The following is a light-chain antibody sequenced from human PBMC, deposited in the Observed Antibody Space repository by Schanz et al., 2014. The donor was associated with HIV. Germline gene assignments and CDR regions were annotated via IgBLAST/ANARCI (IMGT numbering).Light chain of an antibody. V-gene: IGKV4-1*01. CDR1: QSVLYNSNNKNY. Sequence: DIVMTQSPDSLAVSLGERATIHCKSSQSVLYNSNNKNYLAWYQKKPGQPPKLLIYWASTRESGVPDRFSGSGSGTDFTLTISSLQAEDVAVYYCQQYYRTPLTFGGGTKVEIK. CDR3: QQYYRTPLT. J-gene: IGKJ4*01. CDR2: WAS.